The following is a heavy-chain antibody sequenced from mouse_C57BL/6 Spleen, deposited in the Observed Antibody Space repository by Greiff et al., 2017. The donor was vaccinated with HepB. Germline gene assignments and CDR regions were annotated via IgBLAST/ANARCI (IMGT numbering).Heavy chain of an antibody. CDR3: ASHYDGVSWFAY. V-gene: IGHV2-9-1*01. J-gene: IGHJ3*01. CDR2: IWTGGGT. CDR1: GFSLTSYA. Sequence: VMLVESGPGLVAPSQSLSITCTVSGFSLTSYAISWVRQPPGKGLEWLGVIWTGGGTNYNSALKSRLSISKDNSKSQVFLKMNSLQTDDTARYYCASHYDGVSWFAYWGQGTLVTVSA. D-gene: IGHD1-2*01.